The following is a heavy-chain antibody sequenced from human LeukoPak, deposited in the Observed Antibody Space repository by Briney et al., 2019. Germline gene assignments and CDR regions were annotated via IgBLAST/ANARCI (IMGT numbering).Heavy chain of an antibody. CDR1: GFTFSSYS. J-gene: IGHJ3*02. Sequence: GGSLRLSCAASGFTFSSYSMNWVRQAPGKGLEWVSSIGSSSSYIYYADSVKGRFTISRDNAKNSLYLQMNSLRAEDTAVYYCARDKSSIGAFDIWGQGTMVTVSS. V-gene: IGHV3-21*01. CDR3: ARDKSSIGAFDI. CDR2: IGSSSSYI. D-gene: IGHD3-3*02.